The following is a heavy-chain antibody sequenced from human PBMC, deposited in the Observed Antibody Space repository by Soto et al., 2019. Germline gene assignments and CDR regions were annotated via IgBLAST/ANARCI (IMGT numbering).Heavy chain of an antibody. V-gene: IGHV1-69*12. CDR3: ARDQVGGNWNDGGWDDY. Sequence: QVQLVQSGAEVKKPGSSVKVSCKASGGTFSSYAISWVRQAPGQGLEWMGGIIPIFGTANYAQKFQGRVTSTGDESTSTADMELSSLRSEDTAVYYCARDQVGGNWNDGGWDDYWGQGTLVTVS. CDR1: GGTFSSYA. CDR2: IIPIFGTA. D-gene: IGHD1-20*01. J-gene: IGHJ4*02.